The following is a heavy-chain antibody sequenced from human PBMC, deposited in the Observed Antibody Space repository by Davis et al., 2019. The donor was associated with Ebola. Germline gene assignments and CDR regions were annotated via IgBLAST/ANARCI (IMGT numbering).Heavy chain of an antibody. CDR2: IRSKANSYAT. CDR3: TTGVSYYYDSSGRSLFFDY. V-gene: IGHV3-73*01. J-gene: IGHJ4*02. CDR1: GFTFSGSA. Sequence: GESLKISCAASGFTFSGSAMHWVRQASGKGLEWVGRIRSKANSYATAYAASVKGRFTISRDDSKNTAYLQMNSLKTEDTAVYYCTTGVSYYYDSSGRSLFFDYWGQGTLDTVSS. D-gene: IGHD3-22*01.